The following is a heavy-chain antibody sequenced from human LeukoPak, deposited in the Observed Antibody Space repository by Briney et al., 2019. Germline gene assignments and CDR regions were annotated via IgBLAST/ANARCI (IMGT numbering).Heavy chain of an antibody. D-gene: IGHD5-12*01. Sequence: GGSLRLSCVASGFSFNNYATNWVRQAPGKGLEWVSLIIGSSGSTFYADSVKGRFTISRDKSKNTLYLQVNSLRAEDTAVYYCAKGAYDYIEIAYFDYWGQGSLVTVSS. CDR2: IIGSSGST. V-gene: IGHV3-23*01. CDR3: AKGAYDYIEIAYFDY. J-gene: IGHJ4*02. CDR1: GFSFNNYA.